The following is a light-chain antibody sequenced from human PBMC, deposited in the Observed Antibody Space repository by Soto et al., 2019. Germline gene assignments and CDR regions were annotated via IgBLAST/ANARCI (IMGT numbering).Light chain of an antibody. V-gene: IGLV1-47*01. CDR1: SSNIGSNY. CDR2: RNN. J-gene: IGLJ2*01. Sequence: QAVVTQPPSASGTPGQTVTISCSGSSSNIGSNYVYWYQQLPGTAPKLLIYRNNQRPSGVPDRFSGSKSGTSASLAISGLRSEDEADYYCAAWDDSLSAHVVFGGGTKVTVL. CDR3: AAWDDSLSAHVV.